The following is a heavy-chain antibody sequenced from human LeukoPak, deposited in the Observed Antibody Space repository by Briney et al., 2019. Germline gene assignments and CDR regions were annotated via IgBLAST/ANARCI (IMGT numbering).Heavy chain of an antibody. Sequence: SGGSLRLSCAASGFTFSSYAMSWVRQAPGKGLKWVSAISGSGRSTYYADSVKGRFTISRDNSKNTLYLQMNSLRAEDTAVYYCATWHYYDSSGYYRPYYFDYWGQGTLVTVSS. J-gene: IGHJ4*02. V-gene: IGHV3-23*01. CDR1: GFTFSSYA. D-gene: IGHD3-22*01. CDR2: ISGSGRST. CDR3: ATWHYYDSSGYYRPYYFDY.